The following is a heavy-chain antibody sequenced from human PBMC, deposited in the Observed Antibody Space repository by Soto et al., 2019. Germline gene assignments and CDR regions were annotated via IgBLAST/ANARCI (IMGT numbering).Heavy chain of an antibody. D-gene: IGHD1-7*01. CDR2: IYYSGST. V-gene: IGHV4-31*03. CDR1: GGSISSGGYY. Sequence: TLSRTCTVSGGSISSGGYYCSWIRQHPGKGLEWIGYIYYSGSTYYNPSLKSRVTISVDTSKNQFSLKLSSVTAADTAVYYCARGPKENNWNYLNWFDPWGQGTLVTVSS. J-gene: IGHJ5*02. CDR3: ARGPKENNWNYLNWFDP.